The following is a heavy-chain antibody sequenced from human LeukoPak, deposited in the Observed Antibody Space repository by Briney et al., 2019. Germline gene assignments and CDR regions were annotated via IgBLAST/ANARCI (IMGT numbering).Heavy chain of an antibody. CDR2: INQDGSEI. J-gene: IGHJ4*02. CDR1: GFTFSSYW. D-gene: IGHD5-12*01. Sequence: PGGSLRVSCTASGFTFSSYWMTWVRQAPEKRLEWVANINQDGSEILYLDSVKGRFTVSRGNAKNSLYLQMNCLRAEDTALYYCARDRGYSGYDDFRYRGQGTLVTVSS. V-gene: IGHV3-7*04. CDR3: ARDRGYSGYDDFRY.